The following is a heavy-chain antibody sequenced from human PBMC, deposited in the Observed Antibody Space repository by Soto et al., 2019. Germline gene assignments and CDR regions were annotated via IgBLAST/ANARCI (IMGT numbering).Heavy chain of an antibody. CDR3: ARVWFGESEDY. J-gene: IGHJ4*02. Sequence: QVQLVQSGAEVKKPGASVKVSCKASGYTFTSYGITWVRLAPGQGLEWMGWISTYNGHTNYAQKLQGRLTMTTDTATSTAYMELRSLRSDDPAVYYCARVWFGESEDYWGQGTLVTVSS. D-gene: IGHD3-10*01. CDR2: ISTYNGHT. CDR1: GYTFTSYG. V-gene: IGHV1-18*01.